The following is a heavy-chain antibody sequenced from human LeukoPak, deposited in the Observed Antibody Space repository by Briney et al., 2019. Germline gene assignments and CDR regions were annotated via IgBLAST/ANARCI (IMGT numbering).Heavy chain of an antibody. D-gene: IGHD5-24*01. CDR1: GFTVNSNY. CDR2: IYSGGST. Sequence: GGSLRLSCAASGFTVNSNYMSWVRQAPGKGLEGVSVIYSGGSTYYADSVKGRFTISRDNSKNTLYLQMNSLRAEDTAVYYCARIGVEMATMRGPFDYWGQGTLVTVSS. J-gene: IGHJ4*02. V-gene: IGHV3-53*01. CDR3: ARIGVEMATMRGPFDY.